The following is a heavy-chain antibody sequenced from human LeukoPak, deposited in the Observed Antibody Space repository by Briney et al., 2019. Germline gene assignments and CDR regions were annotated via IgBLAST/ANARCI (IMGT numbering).Heavy chain of an antibody. D-gene: IGHD6-13*01. J-gene: IGHJ4*02. CDR3: ARDTGYSSSSRGGHFDY. CDR1: GGSISSGDYY. CDR2: IYYSGST. V-gene: IGHV4-30-4*01. Sequence: SETLSLTCTVSGGSISSGDYYWSWIRQPPGKGLEWIGYIYYSGSTYYNPSLKSRVTISVDTSKNQFSLKLRSVTAADTAVYYCARDTGYSSSSRGGHFDYWGQGTLVTVSS.